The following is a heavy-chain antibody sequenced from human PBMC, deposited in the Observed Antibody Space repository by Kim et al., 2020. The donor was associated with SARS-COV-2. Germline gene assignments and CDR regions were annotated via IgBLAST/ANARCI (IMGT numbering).Heavy chain of an antibody. V-gene: IGHV3-48*03. CDR1: GFTFSSYE. CDR3: ARDYGGNSGPFYYYYGMDV. D-gene: IGHD4-17*01. CDR2: ISSSGSTI. J-gene: IGHJ6*02. Sequence: GGSLRLSCAASGFTFSSYEMNWVRQAPGKGLEWVSYISSSGSTIYYADSVKGRFTISRDNAKNSLYLQMNSLRAEDTAVYYCARDYGGNSGPFYYYYGMDVWGQGTTVTVSS.